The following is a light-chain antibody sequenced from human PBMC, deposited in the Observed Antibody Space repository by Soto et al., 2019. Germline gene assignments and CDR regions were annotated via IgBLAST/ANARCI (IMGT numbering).Light chain of an antibody. CDR2: GAS. CDR3: QQYNKWPPVT. J-gene: IGKJ4*01. CDR1: QSCTSN. V-gene: IGKV3-15*01. Sequence: TQSPATLCVSRGDTATLSCSARQSCTSNLACYQQKVGQSPRLLIYGASTRATGIPARFSGSGSGTEFTLTVSSLQSEDCAAYYCQQYNKWPPVTFGGGTKVDIK.